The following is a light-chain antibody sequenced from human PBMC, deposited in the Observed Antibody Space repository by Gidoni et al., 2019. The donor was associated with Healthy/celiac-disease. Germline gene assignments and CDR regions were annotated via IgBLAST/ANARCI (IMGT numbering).Light chain of an antibody. J-gene: IGKJ4*01. Sequence: IQMTQSPSSLSASVGDRVTITCRASQGISKYLAWYQQKPGKVPKLLIYAASTLHSGVPSRFSGSGSGTEFTLTISRLQPEDVATYYCQKYNSAPLTFGGGTKVEIK. CDR3: QKYNSAPLT. CDR2: AAS. V-gene: IGKV1-27*01. CDR1: QGISKY.